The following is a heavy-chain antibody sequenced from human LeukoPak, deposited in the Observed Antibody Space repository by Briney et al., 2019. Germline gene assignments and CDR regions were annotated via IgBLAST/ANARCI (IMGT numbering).Heavy chain of an antibody. CDR3: ARDKYYGSGSHREDV. CDR1: GFTFSDYY. J-gene: IGHJ6*02. CDR2: ISSSGSTI. V-gene: IGHV3-11*01. Sequence: PGGSLRLSCAASGFTFSDYYMSWIRQAPGKGLEWVSYISSSGSTIYYADSVKGRFTISRDNAKNSLYLQMNSLRAEDTAVYYCARDKYYGSGSHREDVWGQGTTVTVSS. D-gene: IGHD3-10*01.